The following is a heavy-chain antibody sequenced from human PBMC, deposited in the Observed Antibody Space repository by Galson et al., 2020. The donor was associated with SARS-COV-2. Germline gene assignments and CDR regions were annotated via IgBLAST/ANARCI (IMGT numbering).Heavy chain of an antibody. V-gene: IGHV1-69*10. CDR2: IIPILGIA. CDR1: GGTFSSYA. Sequence: SVKVSCKASGGTFSSYAISWVRQAPGQGLEWMGGIIPILGIANYAQKFQGRVTITADKSTSTAYMELSSLRSEDTAVYYCARESYNWNDEGFYYYYYYMDVWGKGTTVTVSS. J-gene: IGHJ6*03. D-gene: IGHD1-1*01. CDR3: ARESYNWNDEGFYYYYYYMDV.